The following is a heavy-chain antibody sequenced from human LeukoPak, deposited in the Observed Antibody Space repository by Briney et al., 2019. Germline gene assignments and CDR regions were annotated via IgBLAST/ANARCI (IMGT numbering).Heavy chain of an antibody. V-gene: IGHV4-34*01. J-gene: IGHJ4*02. Sequence: SETLSLTCAVYGGPFSGYYWSWIRQPPGKGLEWIGEINHSGSTNYNPSLKSRVTISVDTSKNQFSLKLSSVTAADTAVYYCARVVGAISDYWGQGTLVTVSS. CDR1: GGPFSGYY. CDR2: INHSGST. CDR3: ARVVGAISDY. D-gene: IGHD1-26*01.